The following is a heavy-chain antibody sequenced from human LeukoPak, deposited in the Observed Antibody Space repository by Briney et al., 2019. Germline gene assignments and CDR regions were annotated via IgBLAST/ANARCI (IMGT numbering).Heavy chain of an antibody. Sequence: SETLSLTCTVSGGSISSSSYSWSWIRQPPGKGLEWIGYIYHSGSTYYNPSLKSRVTISVDRSKNQFSLKLSSVTAADTAVYYCARNYGSGSYFPFFDYWGQGTLVTVSS. CDR1: GGSISSSSYS. D-gene: IGHD3-10*01. CDR3: ARNYGSGSYFPFFDY. V-gene: IGHV4-30-2*01. J-gene: IGHJ4*02. CDR2: IYHSGST.